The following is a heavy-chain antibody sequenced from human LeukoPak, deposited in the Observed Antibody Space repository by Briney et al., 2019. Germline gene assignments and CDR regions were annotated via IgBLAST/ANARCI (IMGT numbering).Heavy chain of an antibody. CDR2: IYYSGST. D-gene: IGHD3-3*01. V-gene: IGHV4-30-4*08. CDR1: GGSISSGDYY. CDR3: ARGGYDFWSGPRIVDY. J-gene: IGHJ4*02. Sequence: SQTPSLTCTVSGGSISSGDYYWSWIRQPPGKGLEWIGYIYYSGSTYYNPSLKSRVTISVDTSKNQFSLKLSSVTAADTAVYYCARGGYDFWSGPRIVDYWGQGTLVTVSS.